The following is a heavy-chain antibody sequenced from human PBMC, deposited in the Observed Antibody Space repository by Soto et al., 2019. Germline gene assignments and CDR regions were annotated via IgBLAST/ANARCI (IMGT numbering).Heavy chain of an antibody. V-gene: IGHV4-34*01. J-gene: IGHJ3*02. CDR1: GGSFSGYY. Sequence: SETLSLTCAVYGGSFSGYYWSWIRQPPGKGLGWIGEINHSGSTNYNPSLKSRVTISVDTSKNQFSLKLSSVTAADTAVYYCARGPVVVTAMKAFDIWGQGTMVTVSS. D-gene: IGHD2-21*02. CDR2: INHSGST. CDR3: ARGPVVVTAMKAFDI.